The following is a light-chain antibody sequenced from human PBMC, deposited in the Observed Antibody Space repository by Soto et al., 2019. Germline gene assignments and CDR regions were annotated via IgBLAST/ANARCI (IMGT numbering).Light chain of an antibody. V-gene: IGLV2-14*01. CDR3: NSYTSSSTLL. CDR1: SSDVGGYNY. J-gene: IGLJ2*01. CDR2: EVS. Sequence: QSALTQPASVSGSPGQSITISRTGTSSDVGGYNYVSWYQQHPGKAPKLMIYEVSNRPSGVSNRFSGSKSGNTASLTISGLQAEDEADYYCNSYTSSSTLLFGGGTKVTVL.